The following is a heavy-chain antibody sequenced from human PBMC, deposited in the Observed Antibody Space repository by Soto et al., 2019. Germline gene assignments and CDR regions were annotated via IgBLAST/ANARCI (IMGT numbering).Heavy chain of an antibody. CDR3: ARQSGDYYYGMDV. D-gene: IGHD1-26*01. Sequence: QVQLVESGGGVVQPGRSLRLSCAASGFTFSSYAMHWVRQAPGKGLEWVAVISYDGSNKYYADSVKGRFTISRDNSKNTLYLQMNSMRAEDTAVYYCARQSGDYYYGMDVWGQGTTVTVSS. CDR2: ISYDGSNK. CDR1: GFTFSSYA. V-gene: IGHV3-30-3*01. J-gene: IGHJ6*02.